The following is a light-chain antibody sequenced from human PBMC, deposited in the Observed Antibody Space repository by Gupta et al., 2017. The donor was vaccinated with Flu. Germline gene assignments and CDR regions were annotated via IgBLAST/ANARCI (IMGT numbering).Light chain of an antibody. CDR1: QSISSW. V-gene: IGKV1-5*03. J-gene: IGKJ4*01. CDR3: RQYGDYPLT. Sequence: DIQMTQSPSTLSASVGDRVTITCRASQSISSWLAWYQQKPGKAPKLLIYKASSLKSGVPSRFSGSGSGTEFTLTISGLQPDDFATYYCRQYGDYPLTFGGGTKVEIK. CDR2: KAS.